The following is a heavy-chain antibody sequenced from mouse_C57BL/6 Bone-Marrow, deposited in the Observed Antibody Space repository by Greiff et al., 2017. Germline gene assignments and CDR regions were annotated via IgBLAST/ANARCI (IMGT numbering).Heavy chain of an antibody. D-gene: IGHD1-1*01. J-gene: IGHJ3*01. Sequence: VQLQQSGPELVKPGASVKISCKASGYTFTDYYMNWVKQSHGKSLEWIGDINPNNGGTSYNQKFKGKATLTVDKSSSTAYMELRSLTSEDSAVYYCARRSPYYYGSSPFAYWGQGTLVTVSA. CDR2: INPNNGGT. CDR1: GYTFTDYY. CDR3: ARRSPYYYGSSPFAY. V-gene: IGHV1-26*01.